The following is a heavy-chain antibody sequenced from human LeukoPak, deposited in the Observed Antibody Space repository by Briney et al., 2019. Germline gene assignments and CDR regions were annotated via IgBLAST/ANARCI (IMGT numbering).Heavy chain of an antibody. CDR2: ISWNSGSI. D-gene: IGHD3-10*01. V-gene: IGHV3-9*01. J-gene: IGHJ4*02. CDR3: AKVPRMVRGVINYYFDY. CDR1: GFTFDDYA. Sequence: GGSLRLSCAASGFTFDDYAMHWVRQAPGKGLEWVSGISWNSGSIGYADSVKGRFTISRDNAKNSLHLQMNSLRAEDTALYYCAKVPRMVRGVINYYFDYWGREPWSPSPQ.